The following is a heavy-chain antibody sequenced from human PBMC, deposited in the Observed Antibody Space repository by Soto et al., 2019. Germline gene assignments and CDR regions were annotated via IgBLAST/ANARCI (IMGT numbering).Heavy chain of an antibody. CDR1: GGSISSYY. Sequence: SETLSLTCTVSGGSISSYYWSWIRQPPGKGLEWIGYIYYSGSTNYNPSLKSRVTISVDTSKNQFSLKLSSVTAADTAVYYCARLGGLSNYYYYYGMDVWGQGTTVTVSS. D-gene: IGHD3-16*01. CDR3: ARLGGLSNYYYYYGMDV. CDR2: IYYSGST. V-gene: IGHV4-59*01. J-gene: IGHJ6*02.